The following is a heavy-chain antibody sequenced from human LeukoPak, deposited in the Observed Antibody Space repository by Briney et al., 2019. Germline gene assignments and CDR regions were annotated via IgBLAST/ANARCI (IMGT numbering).Heavy chain of an antibody. D-gene: IGHD3-16*01. Sequence: GGSLRLSCVASGFTFSSYSMNWVRQAPGKGLEGVSYISGRSGTIYYADSVKGPFTMSRDNAKNSLYLQMNSLRAEDTAVYYCARRSEFGVLYYMDIWGKGTTVTVSS. CDR3: ARRSEFGVLYYMDI. CDR1: GFTFSSYS. CDR2: ISGRSGTI. J-gene: IGHJ6*03. V-gene: IGHV3-48*01.